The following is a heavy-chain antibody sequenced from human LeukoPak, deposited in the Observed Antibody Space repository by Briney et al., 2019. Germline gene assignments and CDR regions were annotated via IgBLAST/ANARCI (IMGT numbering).Heavy chain of an antibody. V-gene: IGHV4-59*01. CDR2: VYYSGST. Sequence: PSETLSLTCTVSGGSISTYYWSWIRQPPGKGLEWIGYVYYSGSTNYNPSLKSRVTISADTSKNQFSLRLRSVTAADTAVYYCAKDEAWGRYKDWGQGTLVTVSS. CDR1: GGSISTYY. D-gene: IGHD3-16*01. CDR3: AKDEAWGRYKD. J-gene: IGHJ1*01.